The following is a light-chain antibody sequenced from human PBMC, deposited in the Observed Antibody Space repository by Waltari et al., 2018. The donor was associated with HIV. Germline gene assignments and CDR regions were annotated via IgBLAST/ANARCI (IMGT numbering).Light chain of an antibody. CDR1: IRDVGGYHY. Sequence: QSALTQPASVSGSHGQSITIPCSGTIRDVGGYHYVSCYQHHPGKAPKLISYEVDNRPSGFSYLFSGSKAGTTASLTISWLLPEDEADYYCSAYTSSSTLEVFGGGTKLTVL. J-gene: IGLJ2*01. CDR2: EVD. CDR3: SAYTSSSTLEV. V-gene: IGLV2-14*01.